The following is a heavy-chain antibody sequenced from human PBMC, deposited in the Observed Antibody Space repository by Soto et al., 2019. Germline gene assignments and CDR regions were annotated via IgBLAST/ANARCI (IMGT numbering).Heavy chain of an antibody. CDR3: AKGSTVTTILGY. CDR2: ISDSGGSP. D-gene: IGHD4-17*01. CDR1: GFTFSDYA. J-gene: IGHJ4*02. V-gene: IGHV3-23*01. Sequence: QPGGSLRLSCAASGFTFSDYAMTWIRQAPGKGLEWVSTISDSGGSPYYADSVKGRFTISRDNSKNTLYLQMNSLRAEDTAVYFCAKGSTVTTILGYWGQGTLVTVSS.